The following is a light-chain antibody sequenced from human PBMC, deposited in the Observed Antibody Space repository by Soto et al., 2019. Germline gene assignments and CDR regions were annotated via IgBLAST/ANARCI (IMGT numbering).Light chain of an antibody. CDR1: QSVTTF. Sequence: DIQMTQSPSSLSASVGDRVTISCRTSQSVTTFLNWYQQKPGEAPKLLIYRASTLQTGIPSRFSGSGYGADFVLTISSPQPEDFATYYCQQSYNSPRTFGLGTKVDIK. J-gene: IGKJ1*01. CDR2: RAS. CDR3: QQSYNSPRT. V-gene: IGKV1-39*01.